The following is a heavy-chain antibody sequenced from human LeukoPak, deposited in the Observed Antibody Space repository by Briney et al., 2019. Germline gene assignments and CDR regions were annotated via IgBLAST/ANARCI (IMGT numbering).Heavy chain of an antibody. D-gene: IGHD3-9*01. CDR2: IWYDGSNK. J-gene: IGHJ5*02. CDR1: GFTFSSYG. V-gene: IGHV3-33*01. Sequence: GGSLRLSCAASGFTFSSYGMHWVRQAPGKGLEGVAGIWYDGSNKYYADSVKGRFTISRDNSKNTLYLRMNSLRAEDTAVYYCARDPRILTGYYKGGWFDPWGQGTLVTVSS. CDR3: ARDPRILTGYYKGGWFDP.